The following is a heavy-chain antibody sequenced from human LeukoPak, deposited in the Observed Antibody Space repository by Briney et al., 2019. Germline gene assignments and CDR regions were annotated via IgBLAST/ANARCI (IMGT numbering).Heavy chain of an antibody. J-gene: IGHJ3*02. CDR1: GGSISSSSYY. CDR3: ARRVDPLYCGGDCYYDAFDI. V-gene: IGHV4-39*01. CDR2: IYYSGST. Sequence: SETLSLTCTVSGGSISSSSYYWDWIRQPPGKGLEWIGSIYYSGSTYYNPSLKSRVTISVDTSKNQFSLKLSSVTAADTAVYYCARRVDPLYCGGDCYYDAFDIWGQGTMVTVSS. D-gene: IGHD2-21*02.